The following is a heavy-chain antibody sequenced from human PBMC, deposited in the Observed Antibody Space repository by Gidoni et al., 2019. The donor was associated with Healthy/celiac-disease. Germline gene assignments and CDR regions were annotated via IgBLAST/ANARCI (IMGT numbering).Heavy chain of an antibody. Sequence: QVQLQESGPGLVKPSQTLSLPCPGSGDPISSGSYYWSWIRQPAGKGREWIGRIYTSGSTNYNPSLKSRVTISVDTSKNQFSLKLSSVTAADTAVYYCASSSGLDAFDIWGQGTMVTVSS. CDR3: ASSSGLDAFDI. J-gene: IGHJ3*02. V-gene: IGHV4-61*02. CDR2: IYTSGST. CDR1: GDPISSGSYY. D-gene: IGHD6-6*01.